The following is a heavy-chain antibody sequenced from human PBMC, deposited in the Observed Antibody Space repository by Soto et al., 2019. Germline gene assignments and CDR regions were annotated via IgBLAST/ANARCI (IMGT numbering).Heavy chain of an antibody. CDR1: GGTFSSYT. Sequence: QVQLVQSGAEVKKPGSSVKVSCKASGGTFSSYTISWVRQAPGQGLEWMGRIIPILGIANYAQKFQGRVTITAEKSTSTAYMELSSLRSDDTAVYYCARSVYDSSGYYYVNWGQGTLVTVSS. CDR2: IIPILGIA. J-gene: IGHJ4*02. D-gene: IGHD3-22*01. CDR3: ARSVYDSSGYYYVN. V-gene: IGHV1-69*02.